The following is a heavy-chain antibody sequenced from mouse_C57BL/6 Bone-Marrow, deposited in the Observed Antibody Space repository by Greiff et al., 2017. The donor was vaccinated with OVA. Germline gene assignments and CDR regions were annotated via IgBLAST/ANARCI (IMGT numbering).Heavy chain of an antibody. Sequence: VQLQQPGAELVRPGSSVKLSCKASGYTFTSYWMDWVQQRPGQGLEWIGNIYPSDSETHYNQKFKDKATLTVDKSSSTAYMQLSSLTSEDSAVYDCACIYYGNYVGYFDYWGQGTTLTVSS. CDR2: IYPSDSET. V-gene: IGHV1-61*01. CDR1: GYTFTSYW. CDR3: ACIYYGNYVGYFDY. D-gene: IGHD2-1*01. J-gene: IGHJ2*01.